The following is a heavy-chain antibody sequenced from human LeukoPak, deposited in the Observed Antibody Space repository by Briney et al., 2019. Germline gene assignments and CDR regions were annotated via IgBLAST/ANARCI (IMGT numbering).Heavy chain of an antibody. D-gene: IGHD5-18*01. V-gene: IGHV1-69*13. J-gene: IGHJ4*02. CDR3: ARGRPWIQLWLLQYFDY. Sequence: GASVKVSCKASGGTFSSHAISWVRQAPGQGLEWMGGIIPLFDTGNYAQKFQGRVTITADESTSTIYMELSSLRAEDTAVYYCARGRPWIQLWLLQYFDYWGQGTLVTVSS. CDR2: IIPLFDTG. CDR1: GGTFSSHA.